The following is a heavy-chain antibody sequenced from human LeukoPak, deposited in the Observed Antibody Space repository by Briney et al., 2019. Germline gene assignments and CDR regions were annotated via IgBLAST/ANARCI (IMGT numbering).Heavy chain of an antibody. D-gene: IGHD2-15*01. CDR2: IGSAGDT. CDR3: ARGPDCSGGSCYGRLQYFQH. CDR1: GFTFSSYD. Sequence: GGSLRLSCAASGFTFSSYDMHWVRQATGKGLEWVSAIGSAGDTYYPGSVKGRFTISRENAKNSLYLQMNSLRAGDTAVYYCARGPDCSGGSCYGRLQYFQHWGQGTLVTVSS. V-gene: IGHV3-13*01. J-gene: IGHJ1*01.